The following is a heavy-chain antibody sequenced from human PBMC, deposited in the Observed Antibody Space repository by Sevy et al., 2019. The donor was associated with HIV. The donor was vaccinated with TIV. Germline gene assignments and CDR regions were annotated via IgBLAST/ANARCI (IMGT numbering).Heavy chain of an antibody. CDR2: IYYSGST. CDR3: ASPTIFGDYYYYYGMDV. J-gene: IGHJ6*02. CDR1: GGSISSSSYY. D-gene: IGHD3-3*01. V-gene: IGHV4-39*01. Sequence: SETLSLTCTVSGGSISSSSYYWGWIRQPPGKGLEWIGSIYYSGSTYYNPSLKSRVTISVDTSKNQFSLKLSSVTAADTAVYYCASPTIFGDYYYYYGMDVWGQWTTVTVSS.